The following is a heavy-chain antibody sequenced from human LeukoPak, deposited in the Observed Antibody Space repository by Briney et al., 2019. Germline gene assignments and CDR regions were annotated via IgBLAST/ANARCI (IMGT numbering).Heavy chain of an antibody. J-gene: IGHJ6*04. CDR2: ISYDGSNK. D-gene: IGHD6-19*01. CDR1: GFTFSSYG. CDR3: AKDHHSSGWYYYYGMDV. V-gene: IGHV3-30*18. Sequence: GGSLRLSCAASGFTFSSYGMHWVRQAPGKGLEWVAVISYDGSNKYYADSVKGRFTISRDNSKNTLYLQMNSLRAEDTAVYYCAKDHHSSGWYYYYGMDVWGKGTTVTVSS.